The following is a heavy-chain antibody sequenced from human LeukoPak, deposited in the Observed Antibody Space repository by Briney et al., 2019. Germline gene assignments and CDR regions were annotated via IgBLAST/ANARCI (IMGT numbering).Heavy chain of an antibody. J-gene: IGHJ4*02. CDR2: FYYSGST. Sequence: TSETLSLTCTVSGGSITSSNYYWGWIRQPPGKGLEWIGSFYYSGSTNYNPSLKSRVTISVDTSKNQFSLKLRSVTAADTAVYYCVYYYGSGSVEYWGQGTLVTVSS. D-gene: IGHD3-10*01. V-gene: IGHV4-39*01. CDR3: VYYYGSGSVEY. CDR1: GGSITSSNYY.